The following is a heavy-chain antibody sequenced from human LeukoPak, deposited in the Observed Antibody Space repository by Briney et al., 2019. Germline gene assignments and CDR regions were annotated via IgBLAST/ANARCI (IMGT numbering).Heavy chain of an antibody. D-gene: IGHD6-19*01. CDR1: GFTFNNYS. V-gene: IGHV3-21*01. CDR3: ARYTSGRGGQWPIDY. CDR2: INSSSNNI. Sequence: GVSLTLSCAPSGFTFNNYSMNWVRHAPGKALECVTSINSSSNNIYYAHSVKIHFTMSRYNAKNSLYLQRNRLRAEDTAVYYCARYTSGRGGQWPIDYWGPGTLVTVSP. J-gene: IGHJ4*02.